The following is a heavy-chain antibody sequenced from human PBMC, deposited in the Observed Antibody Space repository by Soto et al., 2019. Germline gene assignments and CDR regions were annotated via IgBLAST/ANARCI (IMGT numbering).Heavy chain of an antibody. V-gene: IGHV5-51*01. D-gene: IGHD2-15*01. CDR1: GYSFTNYW. Sequence: GESLKISCKGSGYSFTNYWIGWVRQMPGRGLEWMGIIYPGDSDPRYSPSFQGQVTISADKSISTAHLQWSSLQASDTAMYYCARRSQDSYAFDIWGQGTTVTASS. J-gene: IGHJ3*02. CDR2: IYPGDSDP. CDR3: ARRSQDSYAFDI.